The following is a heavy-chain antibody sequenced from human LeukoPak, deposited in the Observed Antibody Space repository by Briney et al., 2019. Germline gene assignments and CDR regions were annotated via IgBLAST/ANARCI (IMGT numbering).Heavy chain of an antibody. Sequence: GASVKVSCKASGYTFTSYGISWVRQAPGQGLEWMGIINPSGGSTSYAQKFQGRVTMTRDTSTSTVYMELSSLRSEDTAVYYCVTGLDYYYGMDVWGKGTTVTVSS. D-gene: IGHD3-16*01. CDR1: GYTFTSYG. CDR3: VTGLDYYYGMDV. J-gene: IGHJ6*04. V-gene: IGHV1-46*01. CDR2: INPSGGST.